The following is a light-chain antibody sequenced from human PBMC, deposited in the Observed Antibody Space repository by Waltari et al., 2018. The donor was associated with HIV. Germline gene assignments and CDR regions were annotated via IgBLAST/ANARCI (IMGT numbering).Light chain of an antibody. CDR1: CSNIGNTY. J-gene: IGLJ1*01. CDR3: GTWDTSLSASFV. Sequence: QSVLTQPPSVSAAPGQQVTLYCPGICSNIGNTYVSWYQQLPGTALKLLSSANNKRLSGIPDRFSGSKSGTSATLDITGLQTGDEADYYCGTWDTSLSASFVFGTGTEVTIL. V-gene: IGLV1-51*01. CDR2: ANN.